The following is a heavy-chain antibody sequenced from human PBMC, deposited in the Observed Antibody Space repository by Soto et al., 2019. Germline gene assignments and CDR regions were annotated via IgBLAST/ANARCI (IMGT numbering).Heavy chain of an antibody. CDR2: IYYSGST. J-gene: IGHJ4*02. CDR1: GGSISSGDYY. V-gene: IGHV4-30-4*01. D-gene: IGHD3-22*01. CDR3: ASYGSSGYYTFDY. Sequence: SETLSLTCTVSGGSISSGDYYWSWIRQPPGKGLEWIGYIYYSGSTYYNPSLKSRVTISVDTSKNQFSLKLSSVTAADTAVYYCASYGSSGYYTFDYWGQGILVTVSS.